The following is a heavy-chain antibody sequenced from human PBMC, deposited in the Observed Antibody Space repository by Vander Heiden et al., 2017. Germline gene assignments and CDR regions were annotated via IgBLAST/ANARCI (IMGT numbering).Heavy chain of an antibody. CDR1: GDSVSSGTYY. V-gene: IGHV4-61*01. Sequence: QVQLQESGPGLVQPSETLSLTCTVSGDSVSSGTYYWSGSRQSPGKGLEWIGNIYKSGITNYNPSLKSRVTISVDTSKDQFSLKLSSVTAADTAVYYCLGVVMVRREFDHWGQGTLVTVSS. CDR2: IYKSGIT. D-gene: IGHD3-10*01. CDR3: LGVVMVRREFDH. J-gene: IGHJ5*02.